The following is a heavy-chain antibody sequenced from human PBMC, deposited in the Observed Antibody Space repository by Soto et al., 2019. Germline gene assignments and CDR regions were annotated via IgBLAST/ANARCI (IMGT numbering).Heavy chain of an antibody. D-gene: IGHD6-13*01. CDR1: GGTFSTYA. V-gene: IGHV1-69*13. CDR3: ARMGMALSIDDYFDY. J-gene: IGHJ4*02. Sequence: SVKVSCKASGGTFSTYAIVWVRQAPGQGLEWMGGIIPLFGTAHYAQKFQGRVTITADESTSTAYMELSSLRSEDTAVFYCARMGMALSIDDYFDYWGQGTLVTVSS. CDR2: IIPLFGTA.